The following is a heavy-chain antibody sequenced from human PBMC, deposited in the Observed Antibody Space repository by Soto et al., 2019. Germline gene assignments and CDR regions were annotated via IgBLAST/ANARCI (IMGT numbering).Heavy chain of an antibody. J-gene: IGHJ4*02. CDR2: IIPIFGTA. Sequence: SVKVSCKASGGTFSSYAISWVRQAPGQGLEWMGGIIPIFGTANYAQKFQGRVTITADESTSTAYMELSSLRSEDTAVYYCATGTYYDSSGYYYRFDYWGQGTLVTVSS. CDR3: ATGTYYDSSGYYYRFDY. V-gene: IGHV1-69*13. CDR1: GGTFSSYA. D-gene: IGHD3-22*01.